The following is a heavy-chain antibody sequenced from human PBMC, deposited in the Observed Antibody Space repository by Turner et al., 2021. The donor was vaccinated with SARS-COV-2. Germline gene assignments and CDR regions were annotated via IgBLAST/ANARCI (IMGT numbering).Heavy chain of an antibody. V-gene: IGHV3-21*01. CDR1: GFTFSRYS. J-gene: IGHJ4*02. D-gene: IGHD3-22*01. CDR3: ARVLRTYYYDSSGYYPGAVDY. CDR2: ISSSSSYI. Sequence: EVQLVESGGGLVKPGGSLRLSCAASGFTFSRYSMNWVRQAPGKGLGWVSSISSSSSYIYYADSVKGRFTISRDNAKNSLYLQMNSLRAEDTAVYYCARVLRTYYYDSSGYYPGAVDYWGQGTLVTVSS.